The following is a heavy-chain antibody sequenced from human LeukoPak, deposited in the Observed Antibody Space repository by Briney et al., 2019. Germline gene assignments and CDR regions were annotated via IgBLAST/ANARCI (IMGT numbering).Heavy chain of an antibody. J-gene: IGHJ6*02. CDR3: ARGIRGIYGMDV. V-gene: IGHV1-8*02. D-gene: IGHD3-16*01. CDR1: GYTFTNYH. Sequence: GASVKVSCKASGYTFTNYHIHWVRQATGQGLEWMGWMNPNSGNTGYAQKFQGRVTMTRNTSISTAYMELSSLRSEDTAVYYCARGIRGIYGMDVWGQGTTVTVSS. CDR2: MNPNSGNT.